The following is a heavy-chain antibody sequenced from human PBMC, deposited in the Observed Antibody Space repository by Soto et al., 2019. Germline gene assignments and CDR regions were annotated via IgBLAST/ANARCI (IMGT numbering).Heavy chain of an antibody. CDR1: GFTFSRYF. CDR3: AKDFSRETRRTYYFHS. Sequence: GSLILCCAASGFTFSRYFMIWVLQAPGRGLEWVSGISGSGDNTYYADSVKGRFSISRDNSKYTLYLQMNSLRAEDTAVYYCAKDFSRETRRTYYFHSWGQGTLVTVSS. V-gene: IGHV3-23*01. J-gene: IGHJ4*02. CDR2: ISGSGDNT.